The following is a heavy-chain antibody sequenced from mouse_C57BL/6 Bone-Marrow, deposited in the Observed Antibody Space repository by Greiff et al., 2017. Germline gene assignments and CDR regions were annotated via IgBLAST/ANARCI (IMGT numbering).Heavy chain of an antibody. CDR3: ARVLRVLDY. CDR2: IYPRSGNT. D-gene: IGHD1-1*01. J-gene: IGHJ2*01. CDR1: GYTFTSYG. Sequence: QVHVKQSGAELARPGASVKLSCKASGYTFTSYGISWVKQRTGQGLEWIGEIYPRSGNTYYNEKFKGKATLTADKSSSTAYMERRSLTSEDSAVYFCARVLRVLDYWGQGTTLTVSS. V-gene: IGHV1-81*01.